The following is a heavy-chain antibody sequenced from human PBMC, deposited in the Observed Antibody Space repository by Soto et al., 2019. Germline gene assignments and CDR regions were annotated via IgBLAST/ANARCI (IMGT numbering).Heavy chain of an antibody. D-gene: IGHD3-22*01. CDR3: AREYYSSGYLAYPVAFEI. CDR1: GVSISSYY. V-gene: IGHV4-4*07. Sequence: SETLSPSCTVSGVSISSYYWSWIRQPAGKGLERIGRIYTSGSTNYNPSLKSRVTMSVDTSKNRFSLKLSSVTAADTAVYYCAREYYSSGYLAYPVAFEIWGQGTMVTVSS. CDR2: IYTSGST. J-gene: IGHJ3*02.